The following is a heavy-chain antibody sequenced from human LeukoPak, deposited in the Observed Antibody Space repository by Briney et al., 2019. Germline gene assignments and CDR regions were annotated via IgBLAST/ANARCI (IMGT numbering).Heavy chain of an antibody. CDR3: ARGSITMVRGVKRGSNWFDP. Sequence: PSETLSLTCTVSGGSVRSGSYYWSWIRQPPGKGLEWIGYIYYSGSTYYNPSLKSRVTISVDTSKNQFSLKLSSVTAADTAVYYCARGSITMVRGVKRGSNWFDPWGQGTLVTVSS. D-gene: IGHD3-10*01. J-gene: IGHJ5*02. CDR2: IYYSGST. V-gene: IGHV4-30-4*01. CDR1: GGSVRSGSYY.